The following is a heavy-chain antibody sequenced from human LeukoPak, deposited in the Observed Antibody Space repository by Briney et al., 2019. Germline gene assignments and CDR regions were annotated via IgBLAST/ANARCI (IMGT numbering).Heavy chain of an antibody. Sequence: ASVKVSCKALGYSFSTYDITWVRQAPGQGPEWMGWISAHNGNTNYALKLQGRVTMTTDTSRNTAYMELRSLRSDDTAVYYCARGSKSADYYVSSKYAATYDAFDIWGQGTMVTVSS. CDR3: ARGSKSADYYVSSKYAATYDAFDI. CDR2: ISAHNGNT. V-gene: IGHV1-18*01. CDR1: GYSFSTYD. J-gene: IGHJ3*02. D-gene: IGHD3-22*01.